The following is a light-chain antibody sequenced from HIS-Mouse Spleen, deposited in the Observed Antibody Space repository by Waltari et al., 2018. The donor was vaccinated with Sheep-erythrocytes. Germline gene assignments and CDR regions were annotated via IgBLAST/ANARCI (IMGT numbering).Light chain of an antibody. J-gene: IGLJ3*02. CDR2: EGS. V-gene: IGLV2-23*01. CDR3: CSYAGSSTWV. Sequence: QSALTQPASVSGSPGQPTTISCTGTSSDVGSYNLFSGYQQHPGKAPKLMIYEGSKRPSGVSNRFSGSKSGNTASLTISGLQAEDEADYYCCSYAGSSTWVFGGGTKLTVL. CDR1: SSDVGSYNL.